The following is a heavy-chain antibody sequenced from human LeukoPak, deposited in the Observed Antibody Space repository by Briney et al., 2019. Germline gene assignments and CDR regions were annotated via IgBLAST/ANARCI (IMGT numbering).Heavy chain of an antibody. CDR1: GFTLSRNY. J-gene: IGHJ4*02. D-gene: IGHD1-26*01. V-gene: IGHV3-66*01. Sequence: GGSLRLSCAATGFTLSRNYMSWVRQPPGKGLEWVSVIYTDGSTYYADSVKGRFTISRDDSKNTLYLQMNSLRAEDTAVYYCARDLWDPTDYWGQGTLVTVSS. CDR2: IYTDGST. CDR3: ARDLWDPTDY.